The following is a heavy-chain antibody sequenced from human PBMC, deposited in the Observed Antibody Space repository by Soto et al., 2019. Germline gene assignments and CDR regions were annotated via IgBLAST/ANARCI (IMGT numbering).Heavy chain of an antibody. CDR2: ISSTGNI. V-gene: IGHV4-4*07. CDR1: GASISDYS. J-gene: IGHJ4*02. Sequence: QVQLQESGPGLVKPSETLSLTCTVSGASISDYSWSWIRQPAGKGLEWMGRISSTGNIHYNPSFRSRFNMSIDTSRDQCSLRLTSVTAADTAVYYCARESGDNWTYAAHWGQGTQVIVSS. CDR3: ARESGDNWTYAAH. D-gene: IGHD1-7*01.